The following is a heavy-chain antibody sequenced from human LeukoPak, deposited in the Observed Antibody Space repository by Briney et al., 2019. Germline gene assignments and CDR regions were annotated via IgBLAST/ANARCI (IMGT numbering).Heavy chain of an antibody. V-gene: IGHV4/OR15-8*01. J-gene: IGHJ4*02. CDR3: ARGHRGPVKFDY. D-gene: IGHD3-10*01. CDR2: INHSGST. CDR1: GGSIDSTNW. Sequence: PSETLSLTCDVSGGSIDSTNWWNWVRPPPGKGLEWIGEINHSGSTNYNPSLKSRVTISVDTSKNQFSLKLSSVTAADTAVYYCARGHRGPVKFDYWGQGTLVTVSS.